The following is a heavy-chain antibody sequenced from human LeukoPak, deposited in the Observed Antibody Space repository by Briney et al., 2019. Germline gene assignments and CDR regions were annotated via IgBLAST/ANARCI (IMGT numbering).Heavy chain of an antibody. D-gene: IGHD4-17*01. CDR1: GFTVSSNY. V-gene: IGHV3-66*01. CDR3: ARDQHYGDYHDAFDI. CDR2: IYSGGST. J-gene: IGHJ3*02. Sequence: GRSLRLSCAASGFTVSSNYMTWVRQAPGKGLEWVSLIYSGGSTFYADSVKGRFTISRDNSKNTLYLQMTSLRAEDTAVYYCARDQHYGDYHDAFDIWGQGTMVTVSS.